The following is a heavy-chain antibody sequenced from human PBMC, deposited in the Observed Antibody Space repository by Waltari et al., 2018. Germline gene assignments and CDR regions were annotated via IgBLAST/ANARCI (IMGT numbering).Heavy chain of an antibody. J-gene: IGHJ4*02. D-gene: IGHD6-6*01. CDR1: GFPFTTWG. CDR2: FSYDGSNK. Sequence: QVRLVGSGGGVVQPGRFLRLSCAASGFPFTTWGMHWVRQAPGKGLDWVAVFSYDGSNKDYADSVRGRFTISRDISTNTLYLQMNSLRAEDTAVYYCAKDSAGNSGSSDYWGQGTLVIVSS. CDR3: AKDSAGNSGSSDY. V-gene: IGHV3-30*18.